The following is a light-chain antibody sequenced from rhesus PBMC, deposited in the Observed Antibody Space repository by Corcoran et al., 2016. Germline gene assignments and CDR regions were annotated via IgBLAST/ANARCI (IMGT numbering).Light chain of an antibody. J-gene: IGKJ2*01. CDR3: LQGYSPPYS. V-gene: IGKV1-36*02. CDR2: AAS. CDR1: QGSSDY. Sequence: DIQMTQSLSSLSASVGDRVTITGRASQGSSDYLSWYQQKQGKAPKRLIYAASSLESGVPSRFSGSGAGTEFTLPISSLQPECFAACYCLQGYSPPYSFGQGTKVGLK.